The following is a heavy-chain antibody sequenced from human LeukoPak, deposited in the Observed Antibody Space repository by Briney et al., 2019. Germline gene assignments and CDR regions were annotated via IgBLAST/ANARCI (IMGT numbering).Heavy chain of an antibody. CDR1: GDSVSSAA. D-gene: IGHD2-2*01. V-gene: IGHV6-1*01. Sequence: SQTLSLTCAISGDSVSSAAWNWIRQSPSRGLEWLGRTYYRSKWYNDYAVSVKSRITINPDTSKNQFSLQLTSVTPEDTAVYYCARGGIGYCTSSSCYFDYWGQGTLVTVSS. CDR3: ARGGIGYCTSSSCYFDY. J-gene: IGHJ4*02. CDR2: TYYRSKWYN.